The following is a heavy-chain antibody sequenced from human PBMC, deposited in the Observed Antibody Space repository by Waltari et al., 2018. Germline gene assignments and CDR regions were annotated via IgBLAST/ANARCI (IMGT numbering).Heavy chain of an antibody. J-gene: IGHJ3*02. Sequence: EVQLVETGGGLIQPGGSLRLSCAASGFTVSSNYMSWVRQAPGKGLEWVSVIYSGGSTYYADSVKGRVTISRDNSKNTLYLQMNSLRAEDTAVYYCARWSREYGIDAFDIWGQGTMVTVSS. D-gene: IGHD2-15*01. CDR1: GFTVSSNY. V-gene: IGHV3-53*02. CDR2: IYSGGST. CDR3: ARWSREYGIDAFDI.